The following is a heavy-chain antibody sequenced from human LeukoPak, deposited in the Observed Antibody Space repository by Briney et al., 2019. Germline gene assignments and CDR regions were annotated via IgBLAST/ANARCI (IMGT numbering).Heavy chain of an antibody. CDR3: ARAGEGIVATIFYY. CDR2: INPNSGGT. V-gene: IGHV1-2*02. Sequence: ASVKVSCKASGYTFTSYGMNWARQAPGQGLEWMGWINPNSGGTNYAQKFQGRVTMTRDTSISTAYMELSRLRSDDTAVYYCARAGEGIVATIFYYWGQGTLVTVSS. J-gene: IGHJ4*02. CDR1: GYTFTSYG. D-gene: IGHD5-12*01.